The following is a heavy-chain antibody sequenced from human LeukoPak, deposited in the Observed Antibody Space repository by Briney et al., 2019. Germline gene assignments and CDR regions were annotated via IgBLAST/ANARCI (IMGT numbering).Heavy chain of an antibody. CDR2: IKQDGSEK. CDR3: ARDKDYYGSGRPF. V-gene: IGHV3-7*01. CDR1: GFTFSSYW. Sequence: PGGSLRLSCAASGFTFSSYWMSWVRQAPGKGLEWVANIKQDGSEKYYVDSVKGRFTISRDNAKNSLYLQMNSLRAEDTAVYYCARDKDYYGSGRPFWGQGTLVTVSS. J-gene: IGHJ4*02. D-gene: IGHD3-10*01.